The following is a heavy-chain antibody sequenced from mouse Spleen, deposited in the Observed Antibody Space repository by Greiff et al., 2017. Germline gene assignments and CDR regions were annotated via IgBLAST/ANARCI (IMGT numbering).Heavy chain of an antibody. D-gene: IGHD1-1*01. V-gene: IGHV5-17*01. Sequence: EVKLVESGGGLVKPGGSLKLSCAASGFTFSDYGMHWVRQAPEKGLEWVAYISSGSSTIYYADTVKGRFTISRDNAKNTLFLQMTSLRSEDTAMYYCADYAVAYWGQGTLVTVSA. CDR1: GFTFSDYG. J-gene: IGHJ3*01. CDR2: ISSGSSTI. CDR3: ADYAVAY.